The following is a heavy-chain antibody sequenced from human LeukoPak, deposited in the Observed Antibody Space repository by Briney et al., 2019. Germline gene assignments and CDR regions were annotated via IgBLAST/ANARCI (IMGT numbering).Heavy chain of an antibody. Sequence: GGSLRLSCAASGFTFSSYSMNWVRQAPGKGLEWVSSISSSRSYIYYADSVKGRFTISRDNAKNSPYLQMNSLRAEDTAVYYCARSNHDSSGRYNWFDPWGQGTLVTVSS. V-gene: IGHV3-21*01. D-gene: IGHD3-22*01. CDR3: ARSNHDSSGRYNWFDP. CDR2: ISSSRSYI. CDR1: GFTFSSYS. J-gene: IGHJ5*02.